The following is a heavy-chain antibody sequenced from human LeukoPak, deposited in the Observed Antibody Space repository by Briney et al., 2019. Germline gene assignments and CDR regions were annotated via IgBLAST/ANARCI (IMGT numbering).Heavy chain of an antibody. Sequence: GGSLRLSCAASGFTFSSYAMSWVRQAPGKGLGWVSAIRGSGGSTYYADSLKGRFTISRDNSKNTLYLQMNSLRAEDTAVYYCAKVSGGWYNYYGMDVWGKGTTVTVSS. CDR3: AKVSGGWYNYYGMDV. CDR1: GFTFSSYA. CDR2: IRGSGGST. D-gene: IGHD6-19*01. J-gene: IGHJ6*04. V-gene: IGHV3-23*01.